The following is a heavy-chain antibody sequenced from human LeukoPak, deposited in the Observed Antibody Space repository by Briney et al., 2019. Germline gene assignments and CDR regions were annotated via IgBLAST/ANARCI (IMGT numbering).Heavy chain of an antibody. CDR2: ISYDGSNK. CDR3: AKDGLSVVYYYYGMDV. J-gene: IGHJ6*02. Sequence: GGSLRLSCAASGFTFSSYGMHWVRQAPGKGLEWVAVISYDGSNKYYADSVKGRFTISRDNSKNTPYLQMNSLRAEDTAVYYCAKDGLSVVYYYYGMDVWGQGTTVTVSS. D-gene: IGHD2-15*01. CDR1: GFTFSSYG. V-gene: IGHV3-30*18.